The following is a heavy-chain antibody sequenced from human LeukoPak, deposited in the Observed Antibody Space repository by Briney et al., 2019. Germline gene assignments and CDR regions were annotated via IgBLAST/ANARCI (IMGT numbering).Heavy chain of an antibody. D-gene: IGHD5-24*01. CDR1: GGSVSSGSYY. J-gene: IGHJ4*02. CDR2: IYYSGSA. V-gene: IGHV4-61*01. CDR3: ARGNGYNYY. Sequence: SETLSLTCTVSGGSVSSGSYYWSWIRQPPGKGLEWIGYIYYSGSANYNPSLKSRVTISVDTSKNQFSLKLNSVTAADTAVYYCARGNGYNYYWGQGTLVTVSS.